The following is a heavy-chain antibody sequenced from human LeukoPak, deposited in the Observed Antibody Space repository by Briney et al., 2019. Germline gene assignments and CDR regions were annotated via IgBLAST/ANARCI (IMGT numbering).Heavy chain of an antibody. J-gene: IGHJ4*02. CDR3: AKKAQYNGNYPLDY. D-gene: IGHD1-26*01. CDR2: TSDRGDYT. Sequence: GFLRPFCAASGFNFYSLSIGWVRPASGEGLGWVLGTSDRGDYTYYADSVKGRFTISRDNSKNTLYLQMNSLRAEDTALYFCAKKAQYNGNYPLDYWGQGTLVTVSS. CDR1: GFNFYSLS. V-gene: IGHV3-23*01.